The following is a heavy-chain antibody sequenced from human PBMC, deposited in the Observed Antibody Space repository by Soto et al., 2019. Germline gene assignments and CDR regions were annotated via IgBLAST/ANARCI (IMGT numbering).Heavy chain of an antibody. Sequence: QPGGSLRLSCAASGFTFSSYAMSWVRQAPGKGLEWVSAISGSGGSTYYADSVKGWFTISRDNSKNTLYLQMNSLRAEDTAVYYCAKDPRYCSSTSCSPRYYYYGMDVWGQGTTVTVSS. CDR3: AKDPRYCSSTSCSPRYYYYGMDV. CDR1: GFTFSSYA. D-gene: IGHD2-2*01. J-gene: IGHJ6*02. CDR2: ISGSGGST. V-gene: IGHV3-23*01.